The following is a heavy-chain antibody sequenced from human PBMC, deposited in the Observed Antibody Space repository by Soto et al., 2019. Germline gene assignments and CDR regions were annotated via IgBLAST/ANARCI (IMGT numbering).Heavy chain of an antibody. J-gene: IGHJ4*02. D-gene: IGHD6-13*01. Sequence: GGSLSLSCAASGFPFSSYGMHWVRQAPGKGLEWVAVISYDGSNKYYVDSVKGRFTISRDNAKNSLYLQMNSLRAEDTAVYYCARDRSINWYLDYWGQGTPVTVSS. CDR2: ISYDGSNK. CDR3: ARDRSINWYLDY. V-gene: IGHV3-30*03. CDR1: GFPFSSYG.